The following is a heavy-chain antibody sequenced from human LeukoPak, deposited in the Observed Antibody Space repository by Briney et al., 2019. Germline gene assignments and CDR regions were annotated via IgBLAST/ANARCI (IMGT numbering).Heavy chain of an antibody. CDR1: GFTFSSYH. Sequence: GGSLRLSCVVSGFTFSSYHMNWVRQAPGKGLEWVSVIYSGGSTYYADSVKGRFTISRDNSKNTLYLQMNSLRAEDTAVYYCARNKDNYHYYMDVWGKGTTVTISS. V-gene: IGHV3-53*01. D-gene: IGHD1/OR15-1a*01. CDR2: IYSGGST. CDR3: ARNKDNYHYYMDV. J-gene: IGHJ6*03.